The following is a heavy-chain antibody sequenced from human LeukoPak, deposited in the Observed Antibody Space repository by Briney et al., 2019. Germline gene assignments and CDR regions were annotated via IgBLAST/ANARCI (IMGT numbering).Heavy chain of an antibody. V-gene: IGHV1-46*01. Sequence: GASVKVSCKASGYTFTSYDMHGVRQAPGQGLEWMGIINPSGGSTSYAQKFQGRVTMTRDTSTSTVYMELSSLSSEDTAVYYCARDLPAGLLYSFDYWGQGTLVTVSS. D-gene: IGHD2-2*02. J-gene: IGHJ4*02. CDR2: INPSGGST. CDR3: ARDLPAGLLYSFDY. CDR1: GYTFTSYD.